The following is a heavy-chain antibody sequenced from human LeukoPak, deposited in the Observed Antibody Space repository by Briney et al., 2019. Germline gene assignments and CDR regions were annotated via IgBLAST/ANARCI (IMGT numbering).Heavy chain of an antibody. CDR1: GYTFTGYY. J-gene: IGHJ4*02. V-gene: IGHV1-2*02. CDR2: INPNSGGT. D-gene: IGHD1-26*01. Sequence: WASVKVSCKASGYTFTGYYMHWVRQAPGQGLEWMGWINPNSGGTNYAQKFQGRVTMTRDTSISTAYMELSRLRSDDTAVYYCAREQKWEPYFDYWGQGTLVTVSS. CDR3: AREQKWEPYFDY.